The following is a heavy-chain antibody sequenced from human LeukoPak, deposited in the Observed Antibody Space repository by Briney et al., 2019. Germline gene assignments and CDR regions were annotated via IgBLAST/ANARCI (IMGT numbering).Heavy chain of an antibody. Sequence: GGSLRLSCAASGFTFSNFAMSWVRQAPGKGLEWASSITSSDVSTYYSDSVKGRFSITRDNSKSTLYLQMNSLRAEDTAVYYCAKVTPLWGYSVLFGYWGQGTLVTVSS. CDR1: GFTFSNFA. CDR2: ITSSDVST. J-gene: IGHJ4*02. D-gene: IGHD3-16*01. CDR3: AKVTPLWGYSVLFGY. V-gene: IGHV3-23*01.